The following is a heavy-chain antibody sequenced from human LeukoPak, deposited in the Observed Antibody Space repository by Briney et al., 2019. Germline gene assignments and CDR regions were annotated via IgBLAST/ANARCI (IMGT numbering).Heavy chain of an antibody. CDR1: GFTVSSNY. V-gene: IGHV3-53*01. J-gene: IGHJ3*02. CDR3: AREGSITMIVVVSENAFDI. CDR2: IYSGGST. Sequence: GGSLRLSCAASGFTVSSNYMSWVRQAPGKGLEWVSVIYSGGSTYYADSVKGRFTISRDNAKNTLYLQMNSLRAEDTAVYYCAREGSITMIVVVSENAFDIWGQGTMVTVSS. D-gene: IGHD3-22*01.